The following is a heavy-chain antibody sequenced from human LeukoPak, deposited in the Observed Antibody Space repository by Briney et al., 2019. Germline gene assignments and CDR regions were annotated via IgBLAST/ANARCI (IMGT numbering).Heavy chain of an antibody. CDR3: AKDGGLWVSAHWGDS. CDR2: ISYDGSNK. Sequence: HPGGSLRLSCAASGFTFSGYAIHWVRQAPGKGLEWVAVISYDGSNKYYADSVKGRFTISRDNSKNTLYLQMNSLRAEDTAVYYCAKDGGLWVSAHWGDSWGRGTLVTVSS. V-gene: IGHV3-30*04. D-gene: IGHD7-27*01. J-gene: IGHJ4*02. CDR1: GFTFSGYA.